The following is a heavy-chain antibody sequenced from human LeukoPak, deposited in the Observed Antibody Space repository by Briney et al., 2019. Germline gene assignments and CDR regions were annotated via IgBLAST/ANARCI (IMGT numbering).Heavy chain of an antibody. CDR3: ARDLGGQQLVHDAFDI. CDR1: GGTFSSYA. Sequence: ASVKVSCKASGGTFSSYAISWVRQAPGQGLEWMGGIIPIFGTANYAQKFQGRVTITADKSTSTAYMELSSLRSEDTAVYYCARDLGGQQLVHDAFDIWGQGTMVTVSS. V-gene: IGHV1-69*06. CDR2: IIPIFGTA. D-gene: IGHD6-13*01. J-gene: IGHJ3*02.